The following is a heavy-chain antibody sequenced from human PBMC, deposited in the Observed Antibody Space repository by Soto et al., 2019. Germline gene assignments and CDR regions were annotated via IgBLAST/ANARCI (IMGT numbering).Heavy chain of an antibody. D-gene: IGHD3-16*01. V-gene: IGHV3-66*01. J-gene: IGHJ4*02. CDR2: IYSGGST. CDR1: GFTVSTKY. CDR3: ARDPWAADY. Sequence: ESGGGLVQPGGSLRLSCAASGFTVSTKYMSWVRQAPGKGLEWVSVIYSGGSTFYADSVRGRSTISRDNSKNTVNLQMNSLRAEDTAVYYCARDPWAADYWGQGTLVTVSS.